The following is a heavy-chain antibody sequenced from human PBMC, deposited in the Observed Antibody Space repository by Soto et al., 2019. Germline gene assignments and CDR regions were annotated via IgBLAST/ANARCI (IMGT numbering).Heavy chain of an antibody. CDR2: INPNSGGT. CDR1: GYTFTGYY. V-gene: IGHV1-2*02. Sequence: ASVKVSCKASGYTFTGYYMHWVRQAPGQGLEWMGWINPNSGGTNYAQKFQGRVTMTRDTSISTAYMELSRLRSDDTAVYYCARACRLALNDDTSWVNSGWYTATLGEGMDVWGQGTTVTVSS. CDR3: ARACRLALNDDTSWVNSGWYTATLGEGMDV. D-gene: IGHD6-19*01. J-gene: IGHJ6*02.